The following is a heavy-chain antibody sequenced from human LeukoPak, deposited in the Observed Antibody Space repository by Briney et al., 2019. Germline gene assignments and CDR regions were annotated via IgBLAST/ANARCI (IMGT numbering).Heavy chain of an antibody. CDR3: ARGNYYGSGSHPVDY. CDR1: GFTFSSYS. V-gene: IGHV3-21*01. D-gene: IGHD3-10*01. Sequence: GGSLRLSCAASGFTFSSYSMNWVRQAPGKGLEWVSSISSSSGYIHYADSVKGRFTISRDNAKNSPYLQMNSLRAEDTAVYYCARGNYYGSGSHPVDYWSQGTLVTVSP. J-gene: IGHJ4*02. CDR2: ISSSSGYI.